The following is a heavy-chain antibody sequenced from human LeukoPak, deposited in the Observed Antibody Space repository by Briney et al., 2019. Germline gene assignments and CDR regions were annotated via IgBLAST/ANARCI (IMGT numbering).Heavy chain of an antibody. CDR3: ASARWDY. CDR1: GGSISDDHW. D-gene: IGHD5-24*01. Sequence: SETLSLTCAVSGGSISDDHWWSWVRQPPGKGLEWIGEIYHSGSTNYNPSLKSRVIISVDKSRNQFSLNLSSVTAADTAIYYCASARWDYWGQGTLVTVSS. J-gene: IGHJ4*02. CDR2: IYHSGST. V-gene: IGHV4-4*02.